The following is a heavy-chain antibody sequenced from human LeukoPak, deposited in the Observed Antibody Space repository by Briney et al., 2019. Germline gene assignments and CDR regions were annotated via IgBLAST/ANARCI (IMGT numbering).Heavy chain of an antibody. Sequence: ASVKVSCKASGYTFTGYYMHWVRHAPGQGLEWMGWINPNSGGTNYAQKFQGRVTMTRDTSISTAYMELSRLRSDDTAVYYCARGASYYDILTGYYTGYYFDYWGQGTLVTVSS. J-gene: IGHJ4*02. CDR1: GYTFTGYY. CDR3: ARGASYYDILTGYYTGYYFDY. D-gene: IGHD3-9*01. CDR2: INPNSGGT. V-gene: IGHV1-2*02.